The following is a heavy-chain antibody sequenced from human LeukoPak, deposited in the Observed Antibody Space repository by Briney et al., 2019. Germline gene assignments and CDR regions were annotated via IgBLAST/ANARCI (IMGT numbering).Heavy chain of an antibody. J-gene: IGHJ1*01. D-gene: IGHD6-13*01. CDR3: ARVIAVAGDLEYFQH. CDR1: GGFINSGDYY. Sequence: SETLSLTCTVSGGFINSGDYYWSWIRQPPGKGLEWIGYIYHSGSTYYNPSLKSRVTVSVDTSKNQFSLKLSSVTAADTAVYYCARVIAVAGDLEYFQHWGQGTLVTVSS. V-gene: IGHV4-30-4*01. CDR2: IYHSGST.